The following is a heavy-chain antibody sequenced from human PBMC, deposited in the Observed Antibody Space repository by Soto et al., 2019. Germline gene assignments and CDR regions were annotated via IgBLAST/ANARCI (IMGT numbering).Heavy chain of an antibody. CDR1: GYTFTSYG. Sequence: QVHLVQSGAEVKKPGASVKVSCKASGYTFTSYGITWVRQAPGQGLEWMGWISAHNGNTDYAQKLQGRVIVNGDTSTSAAYMDLRSLRSDDTAVYYCARGRDGDYWGQGALVTVSS. CDR2: ISAHNGNT. V-gene: IGHV1-18*01. CDR3: ARGRDGDY. D-gene: IGHD6-6*01. J-gene: IGHJ4*02.